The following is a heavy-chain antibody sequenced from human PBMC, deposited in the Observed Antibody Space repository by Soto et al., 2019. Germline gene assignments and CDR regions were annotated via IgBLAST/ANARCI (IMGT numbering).Heavy chain of an antibody. Sequence: SETLSLTCTVSGGSISSGGNYWSWVRQPPGKGLEWIGYSYYTGSTNYNPSLKSRVTISVDTSKNQFSLKLSSVTAADTAVYYCARRLYYDSSGFEGGGMDVWGQGTTVTVSS. V-gene: IGHV4-61*08. D-gene: IGHD3-22*01. CDR2: SYYTGST. CDR1: GGSISSGGNY. CDR3: ARRLYYDSSGFEGGGMDV. J-gene: IGHJ6*02.